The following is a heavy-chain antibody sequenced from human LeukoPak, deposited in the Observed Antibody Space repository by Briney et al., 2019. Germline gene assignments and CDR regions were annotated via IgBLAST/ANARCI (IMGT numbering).Heavy chain of an antibody. CDR3: AKGIDSSGYDAFGI. CDR2: ISWNSGSI. Sequence: GRSLRLSCAASGFTFDDYAMHWVRQAPGKGLEWVSGISWNSGSIGYADSVKGRFTISRDNAKNSLYLQMNSLRAEDTALYYCAKGIDSSGYDAFGIWGQGTMVTVSS. D-gene: IGHD3-22*01. V-gene: IGHV3-9*01. J-gene: IGHJ3*02. CDR1: GFTFDDYA.